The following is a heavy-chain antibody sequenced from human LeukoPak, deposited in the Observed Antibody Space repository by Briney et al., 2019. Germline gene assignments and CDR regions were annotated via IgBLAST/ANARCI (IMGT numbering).Heavy chain of an antibody. CDR2: IWYDGSNK. Sequence: PGRSLRLSCAASGFTFSSYGMHWVRQAPGKGLEWVAVIWYDGSNKYYADSVKGRFTISRDDSKNTLYLQMNSLRAEDTAVYYCARDISTAMAFDYWGQGTLVTVSS. CDR1: GFTFSSYG. J-gene: IGHJ4*02. CDR3: ARDISTAMAFDY. D-gene: IGHD5-18*01. V-gene: IGHV3-33*01.